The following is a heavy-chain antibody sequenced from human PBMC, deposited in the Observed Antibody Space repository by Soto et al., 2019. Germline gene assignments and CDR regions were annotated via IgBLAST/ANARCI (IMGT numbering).Heavy chain of an antibody. CDR1: VFTCSSYS. CDR2: ISSSSSYI. J-gene: IGHJ6*02. V-gene: IGHV3-21*01. Sequence: WWSLRLSCSASVFTCSSYSMNWFRQAPGKGLEWVSSISSSSSYIYYADSVKGRFTISRDNAKNSLYLQMNSLRAEDTAVYYCARPLVPTGTFYYYGMDVWGQGTTVTVSS. D-gene: IGHD2-2*01. CDR3: ARPLVPTGTFYYYGMDV.